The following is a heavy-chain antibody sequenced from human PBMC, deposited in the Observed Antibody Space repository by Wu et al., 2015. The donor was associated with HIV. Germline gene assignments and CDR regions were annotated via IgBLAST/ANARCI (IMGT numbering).Heavy chain of an antibody. V-gene: IGHV1-8*02. D-gene: IGHD2-2*01. CDR1: KYIFTNYD. J-gene: IGHJ6*04. CDR3: ARGSRYCIGTSCTEPVHDV. Sequence: QVQLVQSGTEVKKPGASVKVSCKASKYIFTNYDVNWVRQATGQGLEWMGWMNPNSGNTGYGQKFQGRVTFTRNTSISTAYMELNGLTSDDTAVHYCARGSRYCIGTSCTEPVHDVWAKGPRSPS. CDR2: MNPNSGNT.